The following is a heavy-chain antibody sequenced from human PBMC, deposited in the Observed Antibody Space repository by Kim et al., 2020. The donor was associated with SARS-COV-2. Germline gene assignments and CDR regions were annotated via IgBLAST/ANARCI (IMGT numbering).Heavy chain of an antibody. CDR1: GFTFSSYW. CDR2: IKQDGSEK. D-gene: IGHD4-17*01. CDR3: ARDRGGDYRPSYYGMDV. J-gene: IGHJ6*02. V-gene: IGHV3-7*03. Sequence: GGSLRLSCAASGFTFSSYWMSWVRQAPGKGLEWVANIKQDGSEKYYVDSVKGRFTISRDNAKNSLYLQMNSLRAEDTAVYYCARDRGGDYRPSYYGMDVWGQGTTVTVSS.